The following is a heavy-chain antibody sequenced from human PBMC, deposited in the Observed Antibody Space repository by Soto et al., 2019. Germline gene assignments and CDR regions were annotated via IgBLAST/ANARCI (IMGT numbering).Heavy chain of an antibody. CDR1: GGSFSGYY. V-gene: IGHV4-34*01. Sequence: LSLTCAVYGGSFSGYYWSWIRQPPGKGLEWIGEINHSGSANYNPSLKSRVTISVDTSKNQFSLKLSSVTAADTAVYYCARVYSSSKYPVVTAKAFEYWGQGTLVTVSS. J-gene: IGHJ4*02. CDR3: ARVYSSSKYPVVTAKAFEY. CDR2: INHSGSA. D-gene: IGHD2-21*02.